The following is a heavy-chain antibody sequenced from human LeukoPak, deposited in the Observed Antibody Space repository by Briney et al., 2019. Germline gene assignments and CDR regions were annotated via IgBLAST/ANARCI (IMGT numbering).Heavy chain of an antibody. D-gene: IGHD6-13*01. V-gene: IGHV3-23*01. Sequence: GGSLRLSCAASGFTFSSYALSWVRQAPGKGLEWVSAISGSGGSTYYADSVKGRFTISRDNSKNTLYLQMNSLRAEDTAVYYCAKDRYSSSWSLDYWGQGTLVTVSS. CDR1: GFTFSSYA. CDR3: AKDRYSSSWSLDY. J-gene: IGHJ4*02. CDR2: ISGSGGST.